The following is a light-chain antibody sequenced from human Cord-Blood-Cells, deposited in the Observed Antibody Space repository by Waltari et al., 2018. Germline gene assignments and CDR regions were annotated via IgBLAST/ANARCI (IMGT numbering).Light chain of an antibody. Sequence: EIVMTQSPATLSVSPGERATLSCRASQSVSSNLAWYQQKPGQAPRLLIYGASTRATGIPARFSGSVSETEFTLTISSLQSEDFAVYYGQQYNNWPRTFGQGTKVEIK. CDR2: GAS. J-gene: IGKJ1*01. CDR1: QSVSSN. V-gene: IGKV3-15*01. CDR3: QQYNNWPRT.